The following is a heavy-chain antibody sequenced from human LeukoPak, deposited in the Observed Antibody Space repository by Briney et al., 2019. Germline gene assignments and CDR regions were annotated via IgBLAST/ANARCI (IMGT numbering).Heavy chain of an antibody. D-gene: IGHD3-16*01. CDR2: ISYDGSKK. CDR1: GFTFSRNG. J-gene: IGHJ4*02. V-gene: IGHV3-30*18. Sequence: GGSLRLSCAASGFTFSRNGMHWVRQAPGKGLEWVAVISYDGSKKCYADSVKDRFTISRDNSKNTLYLQMSSLRAEDSAVYYCAKDRRSNWAFDSCGQGTLVTVSS. CDR3: AKDRRSNWAFDS.